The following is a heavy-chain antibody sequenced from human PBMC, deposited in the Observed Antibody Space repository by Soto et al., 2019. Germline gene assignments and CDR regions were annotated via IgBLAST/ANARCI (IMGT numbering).Heavy chain of an antibody. CDR2: MYYSGST. CDR1: GGSISSYY. D-gene: IGHD3-3*01. J-gene: IGHJ5*02. CDR3: ATYLRFPSRRCFDP. V-gene: IGHV4-59*01. Sequence: PSETLSRTCTVSGGSISSYYWSWIRQPPGKGLEWIGYMYYSGSTKYNACLKSRVTISVDTSKNQFSLKLSSVTAADTPVYPCATYLRFPSRRCFDPWRQGTLVTVFS.